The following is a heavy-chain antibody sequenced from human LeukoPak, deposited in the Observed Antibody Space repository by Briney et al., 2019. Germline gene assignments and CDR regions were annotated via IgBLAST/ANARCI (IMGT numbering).Heavy chain of an antibody. CDR3: AKGGKWDVTPFDY. CDR2: IGANGGST. D-gene: IGHD1-26*01. V-gene: IGHV3-23*01. Sequence: GGSLRLSCAASGFTSSSYAMSWVRQAPGKGLEWVSAIGANGGSTYYADSVKGRFTISRDNSKNTLYLQVNSLRAEDTAVYYCAKGGKWDVTPFDYWGQGTLVTVSS. J-gene: IGHJ4*02. CDR1: GFTSSSYA.